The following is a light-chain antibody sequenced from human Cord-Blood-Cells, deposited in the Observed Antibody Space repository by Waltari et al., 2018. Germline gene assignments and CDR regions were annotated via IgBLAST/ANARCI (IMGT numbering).Light chain of an antibody. J-gene: IGKJ2*01. Sequence: EIVLTQSPGTLYLSPGERATLSCRASQSVSSSYLAWYQQKPGQAPRLLIYGASSRATVIPDRFSGSGSGTDFTLTISRLEPEDFAVYYCQQYGSSMYTFGQGTKLEIK. CDR3: QQYGSSMYT. V-gene: IGKV3-20*01. CDR1: QSVSSSY. CDR2: GAS.